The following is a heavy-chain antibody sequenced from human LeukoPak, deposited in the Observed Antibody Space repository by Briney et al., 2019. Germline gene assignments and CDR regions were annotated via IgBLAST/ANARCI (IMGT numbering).Heavy chain of an antibody. D-gene: IGHD2-2*01. CDR1: GFTFSSYA. CDR3: TKDIVVVPVQGNWFDP. V-gene: IGHV3-23*01. CDR2: ISGNSGST. J-gene: IGHJ5*02. Sequence: GGSLRLSCAASGFTFSSYAMSWVRQAPGKGLEWVSRISGNSGSTYYADSVKGRFTISRDTSKNTLYLQMNSLTAEDTAIYYCTKDIVVVPVQGNWFDPWGQGTLVTVSS.